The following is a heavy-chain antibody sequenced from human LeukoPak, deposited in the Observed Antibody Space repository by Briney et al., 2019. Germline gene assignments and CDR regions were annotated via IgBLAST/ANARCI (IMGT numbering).Heavy chain of an antibody. V-gene: IGHV1-18*01. CDR2: ISAYNGNT. CDR1: GYTFTSYG. Sequence: ASVKVSCKASGYTFTSYGISWVRQAPGQGLEWMGWISAYNGNTNYAQKLQGRVTMTTDTSTSTAYMELRSLRSDDTAVYYYARVTTYDFWSGYYPTPFDYWGQGTLVTVSS. D-gene: IGHD3-3*01. J-gene: IGHJ4*02. CDR3: ARVTTYDFWSGYYPTPFDY.